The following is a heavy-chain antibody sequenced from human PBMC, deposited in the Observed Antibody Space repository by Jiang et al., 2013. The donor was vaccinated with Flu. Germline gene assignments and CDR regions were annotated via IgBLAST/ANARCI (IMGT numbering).Heavy chain of an antibody. CDR1: GGSISSYY. CDR3: ARDFSDPTVGWFDP. CDR2: IYYSGST. J-gene: IGHJ5*02. D-gene: IGHD3-16*01. Sequence: LLKPSETLSLTCTVSGGSISSYYWSWIRQPPGKGLEWIGYIYYSGSTNYNPSLKSRVTISVDTSKNQFSLKLSSVTAADTAVYYCARDFSDPTVGWFDPWGQGTLVTVSS. V-gene: IGHV4-59*01.